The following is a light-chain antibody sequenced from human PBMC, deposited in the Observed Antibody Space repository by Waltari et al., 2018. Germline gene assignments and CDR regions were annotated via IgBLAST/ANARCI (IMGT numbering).Light chain of an antibody. CDR2: DAS. Sequence: EIVLTQSPATLSLSPGDGATPPCRASQSVSTYLDWYQEKPGQAPRLLIYDASNRATGIPARFSGSGSGTDFTLTISGLEPEDSAVYYCQHRFNWPLTFGGGTKVEIK. CDR3: QHRFNWPLT. J-gene: IGKJ4*01. V-gene: IGKV3-11*01. CDR1: QSVSTY.